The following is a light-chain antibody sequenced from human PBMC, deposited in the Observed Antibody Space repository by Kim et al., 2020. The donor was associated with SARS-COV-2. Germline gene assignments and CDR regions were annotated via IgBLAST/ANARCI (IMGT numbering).Light chain of an antibody. CDR3: CSYAGSYTFV. CDR2: DVS. J-gene: IGLJ1*01. CDR1: SSEVGGYNY. Sequence: GQSVPISCTGTSSEVGGYNYVSWYQQHPGKAPKLMIYDVSKRPSGVPDRFSGSKSGNTASLTVSGLQAEDEADYYCCSYAGSYTFVFGTGTKVTVL. V-gene: IGLV2-11*01.